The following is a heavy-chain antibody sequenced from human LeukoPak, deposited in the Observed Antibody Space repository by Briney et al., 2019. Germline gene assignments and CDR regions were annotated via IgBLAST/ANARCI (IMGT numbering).Heavy chain of an antibody. CDR2: MNPNSGNT. J-gene: IGHJ4*02. D-gene: IGHD5-18*01. V-gene: IGHV1-8*01. CDR3: ARGGIQLFPQHYFDY. CDR1: GYTFTSYD. Sequence: ASVKVSXKASGYTFTSYDINWVRQATGQGLEWMGWMNPNSGNTGYAQKFQGRVTMTRNTSISTAYMELSSLRSEDTAVYYCARGGIQLFPQHYFDYWGQGTLVTVSS.